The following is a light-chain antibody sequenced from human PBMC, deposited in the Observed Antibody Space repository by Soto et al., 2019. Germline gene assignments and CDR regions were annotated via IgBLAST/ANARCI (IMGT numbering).Light chain of an antibody. J-gene: IGLJ3*02. CDR3: QSADSSGTFLWV. Sequence: YELTQPPSVSVSPGQTARITCSGDALPKQFAYWYQQKAGQAPMLVIYKDNERPSGIPERFSGSSSGTTVTLTISGVQAEDEADYYCQSADSSGTFLWVFGGGTKLTVL. CDR1: ALPKQF. V-gene: IGLV3-25*03. CDR2: KDN.